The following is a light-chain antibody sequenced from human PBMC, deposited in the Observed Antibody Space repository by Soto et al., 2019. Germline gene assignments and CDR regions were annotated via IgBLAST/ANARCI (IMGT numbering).Light chain of an antibody. Sequence: RASQSISSWLAWYQQKPGKAPKLLIYDASSLESGVPSRFSGSGSVTECSIPNRSLLSGHATPYDPQHHTHCWTFGQGTQVDIK. CDR3: QHHTHCWT. CDR2: DAS. J-gene: IGKJ1*01. V-gene: IGKV1-5*01. CDR1: QSISSW.